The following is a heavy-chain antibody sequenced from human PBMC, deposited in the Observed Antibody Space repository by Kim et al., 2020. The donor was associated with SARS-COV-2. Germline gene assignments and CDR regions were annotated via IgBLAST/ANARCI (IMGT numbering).Heavy chain of an antibody. J-gene: IGHJ4*02. V-gene: IGHV3-48*03. D-gene: IGHD6-13*01. Sequence: GGSLRLSCAASGFTFSSYEMNWVRQAPGKGLEWVSYISSSGSTIYYADSVKGRFTISRDNAKNSLYLQMNSLRAEDTAVYYCASSSSWYGDFDYWGQGTLVTVSS. CDR3: ASSSSWYGDFDY. CDR2: ISSSGSTI. CDR1: GFTFSSYE.